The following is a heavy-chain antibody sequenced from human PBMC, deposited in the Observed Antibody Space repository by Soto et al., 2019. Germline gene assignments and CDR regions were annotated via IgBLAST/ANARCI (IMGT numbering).Heavy chain of an antibody. Sequence: PGGFLRLSCAASGFAFSDFHMSWTRQAPGKGLEWISYISGVGTTVYYADSVKGRFTISRDNAKNLLYLQMDSLTSEDTAIYYCARDREPSVYHGMAVWGQGTTVTVSS. V-gene: IGHV3-11*01. CDR1: GFAFSDFH. CDR2: ISGVGTTV. CDR3: ARDREPSVYHGMAV. J-gene: IGHJ6*02.